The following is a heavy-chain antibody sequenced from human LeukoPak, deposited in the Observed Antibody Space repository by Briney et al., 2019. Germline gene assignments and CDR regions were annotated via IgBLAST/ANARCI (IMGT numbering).Heavy chain of an antibody. CDR2: IWYDGSNK. D-gene: IGHD6-19*01. V-gene: IGHV3-33*01. CDR3: ARDRQWLAHFDY. J-gene: IGHJ4*02. Sequence: VIWYDGSNKYYADSVKGRFTISRDNSKNTLYLQMNSLRAEDTAVYYCARDRQWLAHFDYWGQGTLVTVSS.